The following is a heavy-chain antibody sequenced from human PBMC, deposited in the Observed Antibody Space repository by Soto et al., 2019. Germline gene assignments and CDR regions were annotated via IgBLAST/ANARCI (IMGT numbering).Heavy chain of an antibody. J-gene: IGHJ2*01. CDR3: TRERWDYGEPEWYFDR. Sequence: GGSLRLSCSTSGFTFGDYGMTWVRQAPGKGLEWVGLIRSKSYGKTTEYAASATDRFTISRDDSKRIAYLQMNSLKADDTAVYYCTRERWDYGEPEWYFDRWGRATLVTVSS. V-gene: IGHV3-49*04. D-gene: IGHD4-17*01. CDR2: IRSKSYGKTT. CDR1: GFTFGDYG.